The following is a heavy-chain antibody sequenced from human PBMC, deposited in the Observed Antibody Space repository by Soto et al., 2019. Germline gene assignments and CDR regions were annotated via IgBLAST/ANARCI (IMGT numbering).Heavy chain of an antibody. V-gene: IGHV1-69*06. D-gene: IGHD3-10*01. J-gene: IGHJ3*01. Sequence: QVQLVQSGAVVKKPGSSVEVSCKASGGTFNGYGISWVRQAPGQGLEWMGGTVPVFDTSKYAPRFQGRVTITADKSTSTAYMELSSVRSADTAIYFCARGVSNSGAYYTGPSAYDLWGQGTLVIVSS. CDR2: TVPVFDTS. CDR1: GGTFNGYG. CDR3: ARGVSNSGAYYTGPSAYDL.